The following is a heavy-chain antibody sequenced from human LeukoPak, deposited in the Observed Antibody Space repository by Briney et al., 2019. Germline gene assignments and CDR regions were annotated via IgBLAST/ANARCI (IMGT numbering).Heavy chain of an antibody. D-gene: IGHD2-2*01. CDR2: IRSKAYGGTT. J-gene: IGHJ6*04. V-gene: IGHV3-49*04. CDR3: TRDIVVVPAAIYYYYYYGMDV. CDR1: GFTFGDYA. Sequence: GGSLRLSCTASGFTFGDYAMSWVRQAPGKGLEWVGFIRSKAYGGTTEYAASVKGRFTISRDDSKSIAYLQMNSLKTEDTAVYYCTRDIVVVPAAIYYYYYYGMDVWGKGPTVTVSS.